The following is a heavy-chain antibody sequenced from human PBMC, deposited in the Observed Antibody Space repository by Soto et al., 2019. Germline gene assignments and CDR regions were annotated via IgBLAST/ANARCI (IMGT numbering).Heavy chain of an antibody. CDR3: ARVYYYDSSGYYYFDY. J-gene: IGHJ4*02. CDR1: GFTFSSFS. V-gene: IGHV4-31*02. Sequence: LRLSCAASGFTFSSFSMNWIRQHPGKGLEWIGYIYYSGSTYYNPSLKSRVTISVDTSKNQFSLKLSSVTAADTAVYYCARVYYYDSSGYYYFDYWGQGTLVTVSS. CDR2: IYYSGST. D-gene: IGHD3-22*01.